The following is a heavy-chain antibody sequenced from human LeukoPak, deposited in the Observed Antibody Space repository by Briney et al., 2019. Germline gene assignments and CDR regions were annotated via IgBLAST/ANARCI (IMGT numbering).Heavy chain of an antibody. D-gene: IGHD3-22*01. CDR2: NYYSGST. CDR1: GGSISSSSYY. V-gene: IGHV4-39*07. CDR3: ARGDGYYYDSSDYYSYYFDY. J-gene: IGHJ4*02. Sequence: SETLSLTCTVSGGSISSSSYYWGWIRQPPGKGLEWIGSNYYSGSTYYNPSLKSRVTISVDTSKNQFSLKLSSVTAADTAVYYCARGDGYYYDSSDYYSYYFDYWGQGTLVTVSS.